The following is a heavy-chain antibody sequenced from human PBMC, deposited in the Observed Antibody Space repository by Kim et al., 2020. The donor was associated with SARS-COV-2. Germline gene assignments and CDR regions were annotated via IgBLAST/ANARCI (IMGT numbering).Heavy chain of an antibody. Sequence: ASVKVSCKASGYTFTSHDIKWVRQATGQGLEWMGWMNPNSGNTGYAQRLQGRVTMTRNTSISTAYMELSSLRSEDTAVYFCARRHLSMDVWGQGTTVTVS. CDR1: GYTFTSHD. CDR3: ARRHLSMDV. J-gene: IGHJ6*02. V-gene: IGHV1-8*01. CDR2: MNPNSGNT.